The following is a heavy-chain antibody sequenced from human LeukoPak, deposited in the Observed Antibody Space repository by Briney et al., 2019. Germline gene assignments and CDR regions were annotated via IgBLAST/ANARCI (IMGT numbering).Heavy chain of an antibody. CDR1: GASISNYY. CDR3: ARVGDYALKD. V-gene: IGHV4-4*07. D-gene: IGHD3-16*01. CDR2: FYNSGST. Sequence: PSETLSLTCSVSGASISNYYWSWIRQPAGKGLEFIGLFYNSGSTNCNPSLKSRVTMSVDTSKNQFSLKLSSVTATDTAVYYCARVGDYALKDWGQGTLVTVSS. J-gene: IGHJ4*02.